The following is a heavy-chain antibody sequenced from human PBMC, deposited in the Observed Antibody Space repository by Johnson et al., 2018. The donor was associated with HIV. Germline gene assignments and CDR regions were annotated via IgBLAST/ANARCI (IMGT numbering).Heavy chain of an antibody. CDR1: GFTFSNYG. CDR2: INWNGGST. V-gene: IGHV3-20*04. Sequence: VQLVESGGGVVQPGGSLRLSCAASGFTFSNYGMHWVRQAPGKGLEWVSGINWNGGSTGYADSVKGRFTISRDNAKNSLYLQMNNLRAEDTALYYCARGGWGDAFDIWGQGTMVTVSS. CDR3: ARGGWGDAFDI. J-gene: IGHJ3*02. D-gene: IGHD3-16*01.